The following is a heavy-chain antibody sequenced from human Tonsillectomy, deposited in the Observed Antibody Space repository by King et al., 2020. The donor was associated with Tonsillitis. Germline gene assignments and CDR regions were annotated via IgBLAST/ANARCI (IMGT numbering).Heavy chain of an antibody. J-gene: IGHJ6*03. D-gene: IGHD6-13*01. CDR1: GFTFSSYA. V-gene: IGHV3-23*04. CDR2: VSGSGTNT. Sequence: VQLVESGGGLVQPGGSLRLSCVAFGFTFSSYAMGWVRQAPGKGLEWVSVVSGSGTNTYYADSVKGRFTISRENSKNTLYLQMNSLRAEDTAVYYCAKAHLDIYSTDYYMDVWGKGTTVTVSS. CDR3: AKAHLDIYSTDYYMDV.